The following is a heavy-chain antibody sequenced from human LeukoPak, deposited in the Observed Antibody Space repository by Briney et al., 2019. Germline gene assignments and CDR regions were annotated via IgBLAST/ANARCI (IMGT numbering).Heavy chain of an antibody. Sequence: GGSLRLSCAASGFTFSSYGMHRVRQAPGKGLEWVAVISDDGSNKYYADSVKGRFTISRDNSKNTLYLQMNSLRAEDTAVYYCAKSPTIDYWGQGTLVTVSS. D-gene: IGHD5-12*01. CDR1: GFTFSSYG. CDR3: AKSPTIDY. CDR2: ISDDGSNK. V-gene: IGHV3-30*18. J-gene: IGHJ4*02.